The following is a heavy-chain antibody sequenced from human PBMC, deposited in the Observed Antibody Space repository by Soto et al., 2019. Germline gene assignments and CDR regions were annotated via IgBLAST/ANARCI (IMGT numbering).Heavy chain of an antibody. CDR1: GYTFTSYS. D-gene: IGHD3-9*01. V-gene: IGHV1-3*01. J-gene: IGHJ5*02. CDR3: ARGDTYYDILTGYSAQWFGP. Sequence: ASVKVSCKASGYTFTSYSMQWVRQAPGQRLEWMGWINAGNGNTKYSQKFQGRVTITRDTSASTAYMELSSLRSEDTAVYYCARGDTYYDILTGYSAQWFGPRGQGTLVTRPS. CDR2: INAGNGNT.